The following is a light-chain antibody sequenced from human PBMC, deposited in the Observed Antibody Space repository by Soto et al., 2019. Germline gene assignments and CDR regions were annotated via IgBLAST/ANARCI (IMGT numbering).Light chain of an antibody. CDR2: DVS. CDR3: SSSRTSRTQVV. V-gene: IGLV2-14*01. CDR1: SSDVGSYNY. J-gene: IGLJ3*02. Sequence: QSALTQPASVSGSPGQSITISCTGTSSDVGSYNYVSWYQQHPGKAPKLMIYDVSNRPSGVSYRFSGSKSGNTASLTISGLHAEDEADYYCSSSRTSRTQVVFGGGTKLTVL.